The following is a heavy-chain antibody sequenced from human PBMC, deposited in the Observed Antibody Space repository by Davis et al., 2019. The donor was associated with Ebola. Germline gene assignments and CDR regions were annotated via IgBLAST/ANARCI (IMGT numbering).Heavy chain of an antibody. D-gene: IGHD6-6*01. Sequence: GESLKISCAASGFTFSSYSMNWVRQAPGKGLEWVSSISSSSSYIYYADSVKGRFTISRDNAKNSLYLQMNSLRAEDTAVYYCARDWAYSSSSDYWGQGTLVTVSS. CDR1: GFTFSSYS. CDR3: ARDWAYSSSSDY. CDR2: ISSSSSYI. J-gene: IGHJ4*02. V-gene: IGHV3-21*01.